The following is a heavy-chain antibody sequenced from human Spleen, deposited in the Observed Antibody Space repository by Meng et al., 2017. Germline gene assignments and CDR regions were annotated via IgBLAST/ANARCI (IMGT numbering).Heavy chain of an antibody. Sequence: QVPPQQSGPEVKKPGAPVQVCCKASDYTFTGYGVSWVRQAPGQGLEWMAWLGAHDGDTSHAPKFQGRVTVSADRPTATAYMELRSLRSDDTAVYYCARGTPGRSYSDYWGQGTLVTVSS. D-gene: IGHD3-10*01. CDR2: LGAHDGDT. CDR3: ARGTPGRSYSDY. V-gene: IGHV1-18*01. J-gene: IGHJ4*02. CDR1: DYTFTGYG.